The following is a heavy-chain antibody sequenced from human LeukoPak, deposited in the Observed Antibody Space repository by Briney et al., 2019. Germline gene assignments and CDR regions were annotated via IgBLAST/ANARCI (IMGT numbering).Heavy chain of an antibody. CDR1: GFTFSSFA. J-gene: IGHJ6*03. CDR3: ARDRVAAAGNTSIRRVYYMDV. Sequence: PGGSLRLSCAASGFTFSSFAIHWVRQAPGKGLQWVAVISYDGSNKFYADSVKGRFTISRDNSKNTLYLQMNSLRTEDTAVYYCARDRVAAAGNTSIRRVYYMDVWGKGTTVTVSS. V-gene: IGHV3-30*04. CDR2: ISYDGSNK. D-gene: IGHD6-13*01.